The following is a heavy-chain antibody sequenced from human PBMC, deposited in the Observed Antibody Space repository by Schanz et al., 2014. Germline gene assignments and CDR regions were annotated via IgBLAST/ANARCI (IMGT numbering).Heavy chain of an antibody. J-gene: IGHJ4*02. CDR3: AREDCSATSCYFRY. V-gene: IGHV3-11*06. CDR2: ISDSGDST. D-gene: IGHD2-21*01. CDR1: GFTFSDYY. Sequence: QGQLVESGGGVVQPGRSLRLSCAASGFTFSDYYMTWIRQAPGKGLEWVSDISDSGDSTHYADSVKGRFTISRDNSNNTVYLQMNTLRAEDTAVYYCAREDCSATSCYFRYWGQGTLXTVSS.